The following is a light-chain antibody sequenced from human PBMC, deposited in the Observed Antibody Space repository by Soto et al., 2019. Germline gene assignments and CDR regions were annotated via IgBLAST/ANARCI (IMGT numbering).Light chain of an antibody. CDR1: NSDVGTHNL. J-gene: IGLJ1*01. V-gene: IGLV2-23*01. Sequence: SVLTQPASVSGSPGQSITISCTGTNSDVGTHNLVSWYQQHPGKAPKLIIYEGTKRPSGVSNRFSGSKSGNTASPTISGLQAEDEADYYCCSYALLFGTGTKVTVL. CDR2: EGT. CDR3: CSYALL.